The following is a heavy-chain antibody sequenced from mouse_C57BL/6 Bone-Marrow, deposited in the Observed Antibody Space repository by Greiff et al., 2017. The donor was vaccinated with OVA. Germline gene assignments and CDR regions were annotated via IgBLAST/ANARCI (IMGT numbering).Heavy chain of an antibody. CDR1: GFSLTSYG. D-gene: IGHD1-1*01. V-gene: IGHV2-5*01. CDR2: IWRGGST. CDR3: AKRITTVVVPYAMDY. J-gene: IGHJ4*01. Sequence: QVQLKESGPGLVQPSQSLSITCTVSGFSLTSYGVHWVRQSPGKGLEWLGVIWRGGSTDYNAAFMSRLSITKDNSKSQVFFKMNRLQADDTAIYYCAKRITTVVVPYAMDYWGQGTSVTVSS.